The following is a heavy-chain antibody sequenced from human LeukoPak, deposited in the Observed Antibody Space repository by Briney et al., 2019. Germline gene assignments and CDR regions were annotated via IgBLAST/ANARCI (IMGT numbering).Heavy chain of an antibody. CDR1: GYALTELS. CDR3: ARLSLAERFYYGMDV. J-gene: IGHJ6*02. D-gene: IGHD3-16*01. CDR2: FDPEDGET. V-gene: IGHV1-24*01. Sequence: GASVKVSCKVSGYALTELSMHWVRQAPGKGLEWMGGFDPEDGETIYAQKFQGRVTITADESTSTAYMELSSLRSEDTAVYYCARLSLAERFYYGMDVWGQGTTVTVSS.